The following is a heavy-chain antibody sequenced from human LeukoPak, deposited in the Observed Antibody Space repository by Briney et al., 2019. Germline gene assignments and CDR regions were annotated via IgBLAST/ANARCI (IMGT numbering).Heavy chain of an antibody. Sequence: GSLRLSCAASGFTFSGYAMKWGRQGPGKGLEWVSLISGNVKNIYYADSVKGRFTISRDNSKHSLYLQMNSLRTEDTALYYCAKDLPLYYDFWSGYYGGFDYWGQGTLVTVSS. CDR2: ISGNVKNI. CDR1: GFTFSGYA. J-gene: IGHJ4*02. D-gene: IGHD3-3*01. V-gene: IGHV3-43*02. CDR3: AKDLPLYYDFWSGYYGGFDY.